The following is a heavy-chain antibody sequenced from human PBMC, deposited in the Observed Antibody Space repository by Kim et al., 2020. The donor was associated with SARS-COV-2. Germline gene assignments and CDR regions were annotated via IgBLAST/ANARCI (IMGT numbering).Heavy chain of an antibody. D-gene: IGHD6-13*01. V-gene: IGHV3-48*02. CDR3: ASLGGDSSSWTLDY. J-gene: IGHJ4*02. Sequence: ADTVTGRFTIARDNAKNSLYLQMNSLRDEDTAVYYCASLGGDSSSWTLDYWGQGTLVTVSS.